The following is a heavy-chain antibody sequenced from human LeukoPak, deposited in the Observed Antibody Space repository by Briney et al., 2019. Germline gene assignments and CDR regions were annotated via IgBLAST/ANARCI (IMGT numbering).Heavy chain of an antibody. D-gene: IGHD5-24*01. CDR1: GFTFSNYA. V-gene: IGHV3-23*01. CDR2: LTDSGGTT. CDR3: AKKRDAFDI. J-gene: IGHJ3*02. Sequence: GGSLRLSCVASGFTFSNYAMGWVRQAPGKRPEWVSSLTDSGGTTYYVDSVKGRFAISRDNSKNTLYLHMNSLRAEDTAVYYCAKKRDAFDIWGQGTVVTVSS.